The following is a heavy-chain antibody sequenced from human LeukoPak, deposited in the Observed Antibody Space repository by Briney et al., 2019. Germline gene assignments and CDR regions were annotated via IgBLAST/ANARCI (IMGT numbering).Heavy chain of an antibody. D-gene: IGHD2-15*01. CDR3: ARSRVAEHYFDY. CDR1: GYTFTGYY. J-gene: IGHJ4*02. Sequence: GASVKVPCKASGYTFTGYYMHWVRQAPGQGLEWIGWINPNSGGTNYAQKFQGRVTMTRDTSISTAYMEPSRLRSDDTAVYYCARSRVAEHYFDYWGQGTLVTVSS. CDR2: INPNSGGT. V-gene: IGHV1-2*02.